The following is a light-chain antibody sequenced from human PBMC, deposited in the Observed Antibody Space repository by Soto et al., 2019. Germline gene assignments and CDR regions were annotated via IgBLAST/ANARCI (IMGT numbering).Light chain of an antibody. CDR1: QSVSSN. J-gene: IGKJ5*01. Sequence: EIVLTQSPATLSVSPGERATLSCRASQSVSSNLAWYQQKPGQAPRLLIYGASNRVTGIPARFSGSRSGTDFTLTISSLEPEDFAVYFCHQRNKFGQGTRLEIK. CDR3: HQRNK. CDR2: GAS. V-gene: IGKV3-11*01.